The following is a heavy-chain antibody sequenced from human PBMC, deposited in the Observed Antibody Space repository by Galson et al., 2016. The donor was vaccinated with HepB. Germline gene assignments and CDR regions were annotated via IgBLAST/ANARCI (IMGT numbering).Heavy chain of an antibody. J-gene: IGHJ6*02. CDR1: GFTFDDCA. Sequence: SLRLSCAASGFTFDDCAMHWVRQAPGKGLEWVSGISWNSGSIGYADSVKGRFTISRDNAKNSLYLQMNSLRAEDTALYYCAKDMGTGLWLKDYYYYGMDVWGQGTTVTVSS. CDR3: AKDMGTGLWLKDYYYYGMDV. D-gene: IGHD5-12*01. CDR2: ISWNSGSI. V-gene: IGHV3-9*01.